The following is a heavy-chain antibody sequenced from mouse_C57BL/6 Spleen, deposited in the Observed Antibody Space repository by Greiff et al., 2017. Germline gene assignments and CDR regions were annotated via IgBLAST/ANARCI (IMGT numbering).Heavy chain of an antibody. CDR2: IHPNSGST. J-gene: IGHJ4*01. Sequence: QVQLQQPGAELVKPGASVKLSCKASGYTFTSYWMHWVKQRPGQGLEWIGMIHPNSGSTNYNAKFKSKATLTVDKSSSTAYMQLSSLTAEDSAVYDCARTLGYWGQGTSVTVSS. CDR1: GYTFTSYW. V-gene: IGHV1-64*01. CDR3: ARTLGY.